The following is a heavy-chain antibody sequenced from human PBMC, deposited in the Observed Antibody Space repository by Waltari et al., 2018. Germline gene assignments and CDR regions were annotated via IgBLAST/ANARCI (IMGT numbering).Heavy chain of an antibody. D-gene: IGHD3-22*01. CDR1: GFTVSDHA. CDR2: ISYEGSNK. Sequence: QVHLVESGGGVVQPGRSLRLSCVGSGFTVSDHAMHWVRQAPGKGLEWVAIISYEGSNKYYADSVGGRFTISRDNSKNMLYLEMNSLRAEDTAVYYCARDLYSSGPREADSWGQGTLVAVSS. J-gene: IGHJ4*02. CDR3: ARDLYSSGPREADS. V-gene: IGHV3-30*04.